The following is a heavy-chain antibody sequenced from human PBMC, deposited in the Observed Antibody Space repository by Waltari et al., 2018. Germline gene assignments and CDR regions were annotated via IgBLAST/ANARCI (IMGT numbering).Heavy chain of an antibody. CDR3: HTYSGYDFPFDY. J-gene: IGHJ4*02. D-gene: IGHD5-12*01. V-gene: IGHV1-69*05. Sequence: QVQLVQSGAEVKKPGSSVKVSCKAYGGTFSSDAISWVRQAPGQGLEGMGGIIPIFGTANYAQKFQGRVTITTDESTSTAYMELSSLRSEDTAVYYCHTYSGYDFPFDYWGQGTLVTVSS. CDR2: IIPIFGTA. CDR1: GGTFSSDA.